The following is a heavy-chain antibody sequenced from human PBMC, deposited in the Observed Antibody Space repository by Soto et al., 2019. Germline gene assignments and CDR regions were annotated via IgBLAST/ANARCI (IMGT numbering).Heavy chain of an antibody. CDR1: GFTLSSYT. CDR2: ISESRTSI. CDR3: ARPSTQTRFWNWFDP. V-gene: IGHV3-21*02. J-gene: IGHJ5*02. Sequence: EVRLVESGGGLVKPGESLRLSCAASGFTLSSYTMRWVRQAPGKGLEWVASISESRTSIYYADSVKGRFTISRDSAENSLFLQMTSLTAADTAVYYCARPSTQTRFWNWFDPWGQGTLVTVSS.